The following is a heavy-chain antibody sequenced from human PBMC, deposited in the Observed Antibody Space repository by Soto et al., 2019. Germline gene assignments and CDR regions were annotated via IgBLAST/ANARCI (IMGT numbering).Heavy chain of an antibody. CDR1: GYTFTGYG. Sequence: ASVKVSCKASGYTFTGYGIGWVRQAPGQGLEWMGWISAYNGNTIYAQKFQGRVTMTEDTSTDTAYMELSSLRSEDTAVYYCATRTVPTIFGVMLPVDVWGKGTTVTVSS. D-gene: IGHD3-3*01. V-gene: IGHV1-18*01. CDR2: ISAYNGNT. CDR3: ATRTVPTIFGVMLPVDV. J-gene: IGHJ6*04.